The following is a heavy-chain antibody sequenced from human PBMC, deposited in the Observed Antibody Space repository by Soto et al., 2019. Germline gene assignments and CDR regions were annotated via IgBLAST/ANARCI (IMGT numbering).Heavy chain of an antibody. Sequence: GGSLRLSCAASGFTVSSNYMSWVRQAPGKGLEWVSVIYSGGSTYYADSVKGRFTISRDNSKNTLYLQMNSLRAEDTAVYYCARTVDVSFGVVILGMDVWGQGTTVTVSS. D-gene: IGHD3-3*01. V-gene: IGHV3-53*01. CDR2: IYSGGST. J-gene: IGHJ6*02. CDR3: ARTVDVSFGVVILGMDV. CDR1: GFTVSSNY.